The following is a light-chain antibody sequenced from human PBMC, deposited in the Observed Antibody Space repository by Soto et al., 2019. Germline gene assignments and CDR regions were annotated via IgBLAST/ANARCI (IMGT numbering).Light chain of an antibody. CDR3: QHYGSIKT. J-gene: IGKJ1*01. CDR2: GAS. CDR1: QSVSSSY. V-gene: IGKV3-20*01. Sequence: EIVLTQSPGTLSLSPGERANLSCRASQSVSSSYLAWYQQKPGQAPRLLIYGASSRATGIPDRFSGSGSGKDFNLTISRLEPEDFAVYYCQHYGSIKTFGQGTKVEIK.